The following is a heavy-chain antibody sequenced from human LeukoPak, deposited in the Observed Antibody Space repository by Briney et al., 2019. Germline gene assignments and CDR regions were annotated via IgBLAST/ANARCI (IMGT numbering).Heavy chain of an antibody. CDR1: GFTFSRYS. CDR2: ISSSGTYI. J-gene: IGHJ6*04. CDR3: AELGITMIGGV. Sequence: GGSLRLSCVASGFTFSRYSMNWVRQAPGKGLEWVSSISSSGTYIYYADSVKGRFTISRDNAKNSLYLQMNSLRAEDTAVYYCAELGITMIGGVWGKGTTVTISS. V-gene: IGHV3-21*01. D-gene: IGHD3-10*02.